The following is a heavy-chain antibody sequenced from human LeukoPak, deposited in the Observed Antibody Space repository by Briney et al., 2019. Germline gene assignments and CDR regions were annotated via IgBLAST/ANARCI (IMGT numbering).Heavy chain of an antibody. Sequence: PSETLSLTCTVSGGSISSSSYYWGWIRQPPGKGLEWIGSIYYSGGTYYNPSLKSRVTISVDTSKNQFSLKLSSVTAADTAVYYCARDRIAARPRGNWFDPWGQGTLVTVSS. CDR3: ARDRIAARPRGNWFDP. J-gene: IGHJ5*02. CDR1: GGSISSSSYY. D-gene: IGHD6-6*01. CDR2: IYYSGGT. V-gene: IGHV4-39*07.